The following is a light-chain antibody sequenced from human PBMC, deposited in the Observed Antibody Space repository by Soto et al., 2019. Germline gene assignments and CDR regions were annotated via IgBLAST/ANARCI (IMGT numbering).Light chain of an antibody. Sequence: IVMTQSPATLSVSPGERATLSCRASQSVSSYLAWYQQKPGQAPRRLIFGASFRATGIPDRFSGSGSGTDFTLTISRLEPEDFAVYYCQQYGSSPTTFGQGTKVDIK. J-gene: IGKJ1*01. CDR3: QQYGSSPTT. CDR2: GAS. V-gene: IGKV3-20*01. CDR1: QSVSSY.